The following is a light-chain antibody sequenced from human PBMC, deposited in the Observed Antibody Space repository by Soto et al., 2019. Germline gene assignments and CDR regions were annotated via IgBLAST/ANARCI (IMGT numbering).Light chain of an antibody. CDR1: SSNIGINT. CDR2: NNI. CDR3: ATWDDSLHGHV. Sequence: QSVLTQPPSTSGTPGQRVSISCSGGSSNIGINTVTWYQQLPGTAPKLLIYNNIQRPSGVPDRISGSKSGTSAYLAISGLQSEDEADYFCATWDDSLHGHVFGGGTKLTVL. J-gene: IGLJ2*01. V-gene: IGLV1-44*01.